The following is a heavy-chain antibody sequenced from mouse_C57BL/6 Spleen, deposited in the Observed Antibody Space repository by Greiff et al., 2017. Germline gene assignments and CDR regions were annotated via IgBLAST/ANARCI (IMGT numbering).Heavy chain of an antibody. CDR3: ARPYSNWFAY. CDR2: IDPSDSYT. V-gene: IGHV1-69*01. Sequence: QVQLQQPGAELVMPGASVKLSCKASGYTFTSYWMHWVKQRPGQGLEWSGEIDPSDSYTKYNQKFKGKSTLTVDKSSSTAYMQLSSLTSEDSAVYYCARPYSNWFAYWGQGTLVTVSA. CDR1: GYTFTSYW. J-gene: IGHJ3*01. D-gene: IGHD2-5*01.